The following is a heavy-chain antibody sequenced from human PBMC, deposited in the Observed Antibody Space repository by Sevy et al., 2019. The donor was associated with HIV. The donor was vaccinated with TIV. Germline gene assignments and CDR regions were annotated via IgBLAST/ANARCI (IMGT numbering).Heavy chain of an antibody. CDR3: ASPLPFYYGSGSEEFDY. J-gene: IGHJ4*02. V-gene: IGHV3-66*01. CDR1: GFPVSSNY. D-gene: IGHD3-10*01. Sequence: GGCLRLSCAASGFPVSSNYMSWVRQAPGKGLEWVSVIYSDGSTYHADSVKGRFTISRDNAKNSLYLQMNSLRAEDTAVYYCASPLPFYYGSGSEEFDYWGRGTLVTVSS. CDR2: IYSDGST.